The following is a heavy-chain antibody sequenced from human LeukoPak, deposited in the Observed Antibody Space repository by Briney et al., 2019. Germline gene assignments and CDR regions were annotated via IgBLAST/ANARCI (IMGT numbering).Heavy chain of an antibody. Sequence: GGSLRLSCAVSGFTFSRYDMHWVRQAPGKGLEWVADISYDGSNKYYADSVKGRFTISRDNAKNSLYLQMNSLRAEDTAVYYCARLGGGHSSSWYDAFDIWAKGQWSPSLQ. CDR2: ISYDGSNK. V-gene: IGHV3-30-3*01. D-gene: IGHD6-13*01. CDR3: ARLGGGHSSSWYDAFDI. CDR1: GFTFSRYD. J-gene: IGHJ3*02.